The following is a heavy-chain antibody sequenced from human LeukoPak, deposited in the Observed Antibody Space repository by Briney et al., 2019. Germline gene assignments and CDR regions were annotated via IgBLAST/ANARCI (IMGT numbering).Heavy chain of an antibody. V-gene: IGHV4-34*01. D-gene: IGHD3-9*01. CDR3: ARRGWSYDSLTGFPSHYYYYMDV. CDR1: GGSFSNYY. J-gene: IGHJ6*03. CDR2: INHSGGT. Sequence: SETLSLTCAVYGGSFSNYYWSWIRQPPGKGLEWIGQINHSGGTNYNPSLKSRVTISVDTSKNQFSLKLSSVTAADTAVYYCARRGWSYDSLTGFPSHYYYYMDVWDKGTTVTISS.